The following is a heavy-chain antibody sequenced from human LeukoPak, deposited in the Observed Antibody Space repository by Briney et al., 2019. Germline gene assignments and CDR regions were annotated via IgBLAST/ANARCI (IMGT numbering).Heavy chain of an antibody. CDR3: AREEGSGSYYFDN. CDR2: ISSNGGIT. J-gene: IGHJ4*02. V-gene: IGHV3-64*01. D-gene: IGHD1-26*01. CDR1: GSTFSSYT. Sequence: PGGSLRLSCTASGSTFSSYTMHWVRQAPGKGLEYVSAISSNGGITYYANSVKGRFTISRDNSKNTLYLQMGSLRAEDMAVYYCAREEGSGSYYFDNWGQGTLVTVSS.